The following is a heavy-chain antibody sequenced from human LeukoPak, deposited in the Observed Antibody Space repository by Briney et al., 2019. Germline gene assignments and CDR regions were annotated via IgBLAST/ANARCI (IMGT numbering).Heavy chain of an antibody. Sequence: PGGSLRLSCAASGFTFGHYATSWVRQAPGKGLEWVSAISGSGGSTYYADSVKGRFTISRDNSRNTLYLQMNSLRAEDTAVYNCVKGSKTSRPYYFDFWGQGALVTVSS. V-gene: IGHV3-23*01. CDR3: VKGSKTSRPYYFDF. CDR2: ISGSGGST. CDR1: GFTFGHYA. J-gene: IGHJ4*02.